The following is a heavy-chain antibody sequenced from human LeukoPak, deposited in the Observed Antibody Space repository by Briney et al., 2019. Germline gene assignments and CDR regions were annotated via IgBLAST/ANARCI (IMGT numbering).Heavy chain of an antibody. V-gene: IGHV3-30*04. CDR3: ARPSDTTVVTPDDAFDI. Sequence: GGSLRLSCAASGFTFSSYAMYWVRQAPGKGLEWVAVISYDGSNKYYADSVKGRFTISRDNSKNTLYLQMNSLRAEDTAVYYCARPSDTTVVTPDDAFDIWGQGTMVTVSS. D-gene: IGHD4-23*01. J-gene: IGHJ3*02. CDR1: GFTFSSYA. CDR2: ISYDGSNK.